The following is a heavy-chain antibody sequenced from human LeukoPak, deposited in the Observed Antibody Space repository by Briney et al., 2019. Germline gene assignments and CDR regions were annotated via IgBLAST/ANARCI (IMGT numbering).Heavy chain of an antibody. J-gene: IGHJ4*02. V-gene: IGHV3-23*01. CDR1: GFTFSNYG. D-gene: IGHD6-13*01. CDR3: AREAAAGTSIDY. Sequence: GGSLRLSCAASGFTFSNYGMSWVRQAPAKGLEWVSGMSGSGGSTYYADSVKGRFTISRDNSKNTLYLQMNSLRAEDTAVYYCAREAAAGTSIDYWGQGTLVTVSS. CDR2: MSGSGGST.